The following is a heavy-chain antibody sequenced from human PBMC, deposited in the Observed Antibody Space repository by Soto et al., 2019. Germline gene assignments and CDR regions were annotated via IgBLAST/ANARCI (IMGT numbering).Heavy chain of an antibody. Sequence: PSQTLSLTCAISGDSVSSNSAAWNWIRQSPSRGLEWLGRTYYRSKWYNDYAVSVKSRITINPDTSKNQFSLQLNSVTPEDTAVYYCVFQVLRYFAGWFEPWGQGTLVTVSS. CDR3: VFQVLRYFAGWFEP. CDR1: GDSVSSNSAA. D-gene: IGHD3-9*01. V-gene: IGHV6-1*01. CDR2: TYYRSKWYN. J-gene: IGHJ5*02.